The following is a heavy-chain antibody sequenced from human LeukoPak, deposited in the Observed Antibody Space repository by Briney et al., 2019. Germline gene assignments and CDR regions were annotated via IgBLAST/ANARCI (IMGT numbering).Heavy chain of an antibody. D-gene: IGHD6-13*01. CDR1: GFTFSSYA. CDR3: AKAASSSWPSYYYGMDV. Sequence: GGSLRLSCAASGFTFSSYAMSWVRQAPGKGLEWVSSITDGFSTHSADSVKGRFTISRDNSKNTVYLQMSSLRVDDTAVYYCAKAASSSWPSYYYGMDVWGQGTTVTVSS. J-gene: IGHJ6*02. V-gene: IGHV3-23*01. CDR2: ITDGFST.